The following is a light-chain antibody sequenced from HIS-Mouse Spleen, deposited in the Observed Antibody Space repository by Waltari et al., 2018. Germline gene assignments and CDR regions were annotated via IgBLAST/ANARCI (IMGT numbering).Light chain of an antibody. CDR1: ALPKKS. CDR3: YSTDSSGNHRV. V-gene: IGLV3-10*01. Sequence: SYELTQPPSVSVSPGQTARITCSGDALPKKSAYWYQQKSGQAPVLVIYEDSKRHSGIPGRFSGSSSGTMATLTISGAQVEDEADYYCYSTDSSGNHRVFGGGTKLTVL. J-gene: IGLJ2*01. CDR2: EDS.